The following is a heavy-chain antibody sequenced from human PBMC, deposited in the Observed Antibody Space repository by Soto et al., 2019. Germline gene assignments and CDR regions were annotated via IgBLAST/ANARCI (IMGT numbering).Heavy chain of an antibody. D-gene: IGHD1-1*01. CDR2: IIPIFGTA. CDR1: GGTFSSYA. V-gene: IGHV1-69*01. Sequence: QVQLVQSGAEVKKPGSSVKVSCKASGGTFSSYAISWVRQAPGQGLEWMGGIIPIFGTANYAEKFQGRVTSTADESTNIVHIELSSLRSEDTAVYYCARATYGTLPVISHYDYYGMDVWGQGTTVTGSS. J-gene: IGHJ6*02. CDR3: ARATYGTLPVISHYDYYGMDV.